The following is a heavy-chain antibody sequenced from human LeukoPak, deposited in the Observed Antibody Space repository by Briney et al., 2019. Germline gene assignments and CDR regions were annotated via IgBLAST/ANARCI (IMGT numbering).Heavy chain of an antibody. CDR1: GFTFSSYS. CDR2: ISSSSSTI. Sequence: GGSLRLSCAASGFTFSSYSMNWVRQAPGKGLEWVSYISSSSSTIYYADSVKGRFTISRDNAKNSLYLQMNSLRAEDTAVYYCAREEEPFHLYYDFWNGYPFPFDYWGQGTLVTVSS. D-gene: IGHD3-3*01. CDR3: AREEEPFHLYYDFWNGYPFPFDY. V-gene: IGHV3-48*04. J-gene: IGHJ4*02.